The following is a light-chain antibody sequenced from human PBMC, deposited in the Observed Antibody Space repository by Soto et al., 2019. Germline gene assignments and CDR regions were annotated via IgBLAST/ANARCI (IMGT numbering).Light chain of an antibody. CDR2: EVS. CDR1: SSDVGSYNF. V-gene: IGLV2-23*02. CDR3: CSYAGSSTSV. J-gene: IGLJ3*02. Sequence: QSALTQPASVSGSPGQSITISCTGSSSDVGSYNFVSWYQQHPGKAPKLMIYEVSKRPSGVSNRFSGSKSGNTASLTISGLQAEDEADYYCCSYAGSSTSVFGGGTKLTVL.